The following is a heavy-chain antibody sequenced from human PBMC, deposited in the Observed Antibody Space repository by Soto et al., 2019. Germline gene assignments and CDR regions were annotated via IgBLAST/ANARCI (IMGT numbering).Heavy chain of an antibody. J-gene: IGHJ4*02. Sequence: GGSLRLSCAASGFTFSSYAMSWVRQAPGKGLEWVSAISGSGGSTYYADSVKGRFTISRDNSKNTLYLQMNSLRAEDTAVYYCAKDGWSIVVVPAAEAYDYWGQGTLVTVSS. D-gene: IGHD2-2*01. V-gene: IGHV3-23*01. CDR3: AKDGWSIVVVPAAEAYDY. CDR2: ISGSGGST. CDR1: GFTFSSYA.